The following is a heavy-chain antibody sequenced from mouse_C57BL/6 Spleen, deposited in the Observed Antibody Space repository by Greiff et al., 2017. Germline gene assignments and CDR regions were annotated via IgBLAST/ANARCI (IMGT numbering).Heavy chain of an antibody. J-gene: IGHJ4*01. D-gene: IGHD2-3*01. Sequence: HLVESGPELVKPGASVKISCKASGYSFTDYNMNWVKQSNGKSLEWIGVINPNYGTTSYNQKFKGKATLTVDQSSSTAYMQLNSLTSEDSAVYYCAREEDDGYYVGAMDYWGQGTSVTVSS. CDR3: AREEDDGYYVGAMDY. CDR1: GYSFTDYN. V-gene: IGHV1-39*01. CDR2: INPNYGTT.